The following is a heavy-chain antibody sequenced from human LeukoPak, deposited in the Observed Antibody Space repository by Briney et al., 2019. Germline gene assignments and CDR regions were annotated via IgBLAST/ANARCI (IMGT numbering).Heavy chain of an antibody. CDR2: IYPGDSDT. CDR1: GYSFTSYW. D-gene: IGHD3-16*02. J-gene: IGHJ4*02. Sequence: GESLKISCKGSGYSFTSYWIGWVRQLPGKGLEWMGIIYPGDSDTRYSPSFQGQVTISADKSISTAYLQWSSLKASDTAMYYCARHMITFGGVIATSYDYWGQGTLVTVSS. V-gene: IGHV5-51*01. CDR3: ARHMITFGGVIATSYDY.